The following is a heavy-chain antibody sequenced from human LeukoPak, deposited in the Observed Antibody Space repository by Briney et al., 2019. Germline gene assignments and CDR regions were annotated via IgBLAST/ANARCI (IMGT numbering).Heavy chain of an antibody. D-gene: IGHD3-10*01. CDR2: IIPIFGTA. V-gene: IGHV1-69*13. CDR3: VRVSRTTMVRGIITFDP. Sequence: SVKVSCKASGGTFSTYAISWVRQAPGQGLEWMGGIIPIFGTANYAQKFQGRVTITADESTSTAYMELSSLRSEDMAVYYCVRVSRTTMVRGIITFDPWGQGTLVTVSS. CDR1: GGTFSTYA. J-gene: IGHJ5*02.